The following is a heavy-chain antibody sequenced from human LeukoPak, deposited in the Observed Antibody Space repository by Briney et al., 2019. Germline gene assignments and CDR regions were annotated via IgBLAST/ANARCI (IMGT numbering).Heavy chain of an antibody. CDR3: ARGGRNTAMVIDY. J-gene: IGHJ4*02. CDR2: INHSGST. V-gene: IGHV4-34*01. CDR1: GGSFSGYY. Sequence: SETLSLTCAVYGGSFSGYYWSWIRQPPGKGLEWIGEINHSGSTNYNPSLKSRVTISVDTSKNQFSLKLSSVTAADTAVYYCARGGRNTAMVIDYWGQGTLVTVS. D-gene: IGHD5-18*01.